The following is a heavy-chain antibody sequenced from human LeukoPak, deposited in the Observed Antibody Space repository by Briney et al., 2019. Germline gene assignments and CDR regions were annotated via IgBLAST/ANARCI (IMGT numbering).Heavy chain of an antibody. CDR2: MNPNSGNT. CDR3: ARTPIKDYDFWSGYYSTSYYYYGMDV. J-gene: IGHJ6*02. V-gene: IGHV1-8*01. Sequence: ASVKVSCKASGYIFTSYDINWVRQATGQGLEWMGWMNPNSGNTGYAQKFQGRVTMTRNTSISTAYMELSSLRSEDTAVYYCARTPIKDYDFWSGYYSTSYYYYGMDVWGQGTTVTVSS. CDR1: GYIFTSYD. D-gene: IGHD3-3*01.